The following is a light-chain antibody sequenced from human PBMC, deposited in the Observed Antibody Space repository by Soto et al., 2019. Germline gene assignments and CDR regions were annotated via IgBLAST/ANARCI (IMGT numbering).Light chain of an antibody. V-gene: IGKV3-11*01. CDR2: DAS. CDR3: QQRSNWPLT. Sequence: EIVLTQSPATLSLSPGERATLSCRASQSVSSYLAWYQQKPGQAPRLLIYDASNRATGIPARFSGSVSGTDFTLTISSLEPEDFDVYYCQQRSNWPLTFGGGTKVEIK. CDR1: QSVSSY. J-gene: IGKJ4*01.